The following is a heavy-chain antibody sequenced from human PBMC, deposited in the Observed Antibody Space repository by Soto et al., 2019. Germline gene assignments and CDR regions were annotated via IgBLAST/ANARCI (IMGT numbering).Heavy chain of an antibody. CDR2: INHSGST. V-gene: IGHV4-34*01. J-gene: IGHJ6*03. CDR3: ARGPHIVVVPAAITRYYYMDV. Sequence: SETLSLTCAVYGGSFSGYYWSWIRQPPGKGLEWIGEINHSGSTNYNPSLKSRVTISVDTSKNQFSLKLSSVTAADTAVYYCARGPHIVVVPAAITRYYYMDVWGKGTTVTVSS. CDR1: GGSFSGYY. D-gene: IGHD2-2*01.